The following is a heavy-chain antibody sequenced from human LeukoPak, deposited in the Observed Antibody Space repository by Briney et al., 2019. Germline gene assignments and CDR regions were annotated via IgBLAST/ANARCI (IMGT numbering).Heavy chain of an antibody. Sequence: GGSLRLSCAASGFTFSSYAMSWVRQAPGKGLEWVSAISGSGGSTYYADSVKGRFTISRDNSKNTLYLQMNSLRAEDTAVYYCAKGATIFGVVINPPYHYYMDVWGKGTTDTVSS. V-gene: IGHV3-23*01. J-gene: IGHJ6*03. D-gene: IGHD3-3*01. CDR2: ISGSGGST. CDR1: GFTFSSYA. CDR3: AKGATIFGVVINPPYHYYMDV.